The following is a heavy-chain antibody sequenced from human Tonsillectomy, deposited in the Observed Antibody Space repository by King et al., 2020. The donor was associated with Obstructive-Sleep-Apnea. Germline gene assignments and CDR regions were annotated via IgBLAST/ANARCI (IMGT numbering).Heavy chain of an antibody. CDR3: ARCFAYGDSHFYYYAMDV. V-gene: IGHV2-5*02. CDR2: IFWDDDK. J-gene: IGHJ6*02. D-gene: IGHD4-17*01. CDR1: GFSLRTREVG. Sequence: ITLKESGPTLVKPTQTLTLTCTFSGFSLRTREVGVGWIRRPPGKALEWLALIFWDDDKRYSPSLMSRLTITTDTSKNQVVLRMTNMDPVDTGTYYCARCFAYGDSHFYYYAMDVWGHGTTVTVSS.